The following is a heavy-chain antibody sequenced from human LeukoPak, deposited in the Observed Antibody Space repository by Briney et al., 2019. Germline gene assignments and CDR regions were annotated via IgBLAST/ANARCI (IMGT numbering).Heavy chain of an antibody. CDR3: ARGDYYDSSDYNSLGFAAS. CDR2: INSDGINT. CDR1: GFTFSSYS. V-gene: IGHV3-74*01. J-gene: IGHJ5*02. Sequence: GGSLRLSCAASGFTFSSYSMNWVRQAPGKGLVWVSRINSDGINTSYADSVKGRFTISRDNAKNTLNLQMNSLRAEDTAVYFCARGDYYDSSDYNSLGFAASWGQGILVTVSS. D-gene: IGHD3-22*01.